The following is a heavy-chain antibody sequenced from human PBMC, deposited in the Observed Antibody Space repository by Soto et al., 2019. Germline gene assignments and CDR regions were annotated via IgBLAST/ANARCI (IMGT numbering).Heavy chain of an antibody. V-gene: IGHV4-39*01. Sequence: TSETLSLTCTVSGGSISSGDYYWGWIRQPPGKGLEWIGNIYYSGGTYNNPSLKSRVTISVDTSKNQFSLKLSSVTAADTAVYYCARQSEYYYASGRAAPLYGMDVWGQGTTVTVSS. CDR3: ARQSEYYYASGRAAPLYGMDV. CDR2: IYYSGGT. J-gene: IGHJ6*02. CDR1: GGSISSGDYY. D-gene: IGHD3-10*01.